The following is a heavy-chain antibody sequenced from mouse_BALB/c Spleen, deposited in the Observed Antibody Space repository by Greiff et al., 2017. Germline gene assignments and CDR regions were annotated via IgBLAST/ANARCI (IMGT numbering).Heavy chain of an antibody. V-gene: IGHV5-17*02. J-gene: IGHJ4*01. Sequence: EVQGVESGGGLVQPGGSRKLSCAASGFTFSSFGMHWVRQAPEKGLEWVAYISSGSSTIYYADTVKGRFTISRDNPKNTVFLQMTSLRSEDTAMYYCARDGGYIYYYAMDYWGQGTSVTVSS. CDR3: ARDGGYIYYYAMDY. CDR2: ISSGSSTI. CDR1: GFTFSSFG. D-gene: IGHD1-1*02.